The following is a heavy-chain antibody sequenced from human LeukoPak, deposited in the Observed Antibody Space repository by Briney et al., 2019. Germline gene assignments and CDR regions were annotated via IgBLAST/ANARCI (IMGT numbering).Heavy chain of an antibody. D-gene: IGHD6-19*01. CDR1: GGSFSGYY. CDR2: INHSGST. J-gene: IGHJ4*02. V-gene: IGHV4-34*01. Sequence: SETPSLTCAVYGGSFSGYYWSWVRQPPGKGLEWIGEINHSGSTNYNPSLKSRVTISVDTSKNQFSLKLSSVTAADTAVYYCARGRSGIAVAGTRGRYFDYWGQGTLVTVSS. CDR3: ARGRSGIAVAGTRGRYFDY.